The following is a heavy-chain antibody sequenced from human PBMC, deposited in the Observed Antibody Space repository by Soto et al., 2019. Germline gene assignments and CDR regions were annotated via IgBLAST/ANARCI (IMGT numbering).Heavy chain of an antibody. CDR2: MNPNSGNT. D-gene: IGHD3-3*01. J-gene: IGHJ4*02. V-gene: IGHV1-8*01. CDR3: ARGSYYYDFWSGPYPFDY. Sequence: QVQLVQSGAEVKKPGASVKVSCKASGYTFTSYDINWVRQATGQGLEWMGWMNPNSGNTGYAQKFQGRVTMTRNTSISTAYMELSSLRSEDTAVYYGARGSYYYDFWSGPYPFDYWGQGTLVTVSS. CDR1: GYTFTSYD.